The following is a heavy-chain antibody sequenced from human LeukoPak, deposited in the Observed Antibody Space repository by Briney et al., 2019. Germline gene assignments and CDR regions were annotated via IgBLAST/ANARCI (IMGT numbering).Heavy chain of an antibody. Sequence: PGGSLRLSCAASGFTFSSYGMHWVRQAPGKGLEWVTFIRYDGSNKYYADSVKGRFTISRDNAKNSLYLQMNSLRAEDTALYYCARDPKPVYSSGWTGAFDIWGQGTMVTVSS. CDR2: IRYDGSNK. CDR1: GFTFSSYG. CDR3: ARDPKPVYSSGWTGAFDI. V-gene: IGHV3-30*02. J-gene: IGHJ3*02. D-gene: IGHD6-19*01.